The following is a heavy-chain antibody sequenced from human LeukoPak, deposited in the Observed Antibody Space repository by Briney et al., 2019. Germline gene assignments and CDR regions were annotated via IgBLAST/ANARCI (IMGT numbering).Heavy chain of an antibody. CDR3: ARGGYSYVRFDY. D-gene: IGHD5-18*01. CDR1: GGSFSGHY. J-gene: IGHJ4*02. CDR2: INHSGST. Sequence: SETLSLTCAVYGGSFSGHYWSWIRQPPGKGLEWIGEINHSGSTNYSPSLKSRVTISVDTSKNQFSLKLSSVTAADTAVYYCARGGYSYVRFDYWGQGTLVTVSS. V-gene: IGHV4-34*01.